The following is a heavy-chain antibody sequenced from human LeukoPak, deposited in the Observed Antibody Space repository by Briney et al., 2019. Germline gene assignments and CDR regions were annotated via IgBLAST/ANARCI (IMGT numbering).Heavy chain of an antibody. CDR1: GYTFTDYY. Sequence: ASIKVSCKASGYTFTDYYIHWVRQAPGQGLEWMGWINPNNGGTNYAQKFQGRVTMTRDTSISTAYMELSSLRSEDTAVYYCARAPYSSGYNWFDPWGQGTLVTVSS. CDR3: ARAPYSSGYNWFDP. D-gene: IGHD6-19*01. CDR2: INPNNGGT. J-gene: IGHJ5*02. V-gene: IGHV1-2*02.